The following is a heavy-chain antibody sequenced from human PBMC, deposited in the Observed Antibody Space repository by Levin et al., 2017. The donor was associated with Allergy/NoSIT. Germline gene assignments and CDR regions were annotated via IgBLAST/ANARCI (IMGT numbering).Heavy chain of an antibody. V-gene: IGHV4-34*01. CDR3: ARGQRSDYYDASGFFYVFDH. CDR2: INHSGST. CDR1: GGSVSGYY. Sequence: SETLSLTCAVYGGSVSGYYWSWIRQPPGKGLEWIGEINHSGSTNYNPSIKSRVTMSIDTSTDQFSLRLSSVTAADTAVYYCARGQRSDYYDASGFFYVFDHWGQGTLVTISS. J-gene: IGHJ4*02. D-gene: IGHD3-22*01.